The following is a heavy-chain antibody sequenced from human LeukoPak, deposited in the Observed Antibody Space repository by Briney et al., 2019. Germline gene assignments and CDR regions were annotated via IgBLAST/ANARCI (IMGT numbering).Heavy chain of an antibody. CDR1: GFTVSSNF. J-gene: IGHJ6*02. CDR3: ARDAVTAPPYYYLGMDV. Sequence: GGSQRPSCAASGFTVSSNFMSRVRQAPGKGLEWVSVIYSDGSTYYADSVQGRFTISRDNSKNTLYLQMNSLRAEDTAVYYCARDAVTAPPYYYLGMDVWGQGDTFTVSS. V-gene: IGHV3-53*01. D-gene: IGHD2-21*02. CDR2: IYSDGST.